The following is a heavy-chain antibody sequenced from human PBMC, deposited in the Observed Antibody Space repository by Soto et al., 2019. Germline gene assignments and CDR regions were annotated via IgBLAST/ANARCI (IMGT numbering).Heavy chain of an antibody. CDR2: INHSGST. CDR3: ASYDSSGYYPNFDY. CDR1: GGSFSCYY. V-gene: IGHV4-34*01. J-gene: IGHJ4*02. Sequence: SETLSLTCAVYGGSFSCYYWSWIRQPPGKGLEWIGEINHSGSTKYNPSLKSRVTISVDTSKNQFSLKLSSVTAADTAVYYCASYDSSGYYPNFDYWGQGTLVTVSS. D-gene: IGHD3-22*01.